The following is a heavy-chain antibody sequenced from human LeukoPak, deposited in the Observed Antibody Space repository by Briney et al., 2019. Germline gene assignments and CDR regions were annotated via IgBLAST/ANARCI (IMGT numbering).Heavy chain of an antibody. D-gene: IGHD4-17*01. CDR2: TSDDGSAK. J-gene: IGHJ4*02. Sequence: GGSLRLSCAASGFTFSSYAMHWVRQAPGEGLQWLALTSDDGSAKYYADSVKGRFTISRDNSQNTLYLQMNSLRVEETAMYYCARAPGGFHGDYSPIGYWGQGTLVTVSS. CDR3: ARAPGGFHGDYSPIGY. CDR1: GFTFSSYA. V-gene: IGHV3-30-3*01.